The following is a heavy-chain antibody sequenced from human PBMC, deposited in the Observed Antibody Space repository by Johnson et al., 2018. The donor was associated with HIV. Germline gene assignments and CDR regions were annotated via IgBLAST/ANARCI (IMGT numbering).Heavy chain of an antibody. CDR1: GFTFDDYG. D-gene: IGHD6-13*01. CDR3: AKASQQLVFYVAVDI. J-gene: IGHJ3*02. CDR2: INWNGGRT. V-gene: IGHV3-20*04. Sequence: VQLVESGGGVVRPGGSLRLSCAASGFTFDDYGIHWVRQAPGKGLEWVPDINWNGGRTHYADSVKGRFTISRDNSKNTLYRQMNSLRAEDTAVYYCAKASQQLVFYVAVDIWGQGTMVTVSS.